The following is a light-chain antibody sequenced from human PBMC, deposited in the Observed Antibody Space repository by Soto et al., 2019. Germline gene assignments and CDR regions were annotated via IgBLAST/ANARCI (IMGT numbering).Light chain of an antibody. V-gene: IGLV2-14*01. CDR3: SSHTTTSALDI. CDR2: DVT. J-gene: IGLJ2*01. Sequence: QSVLTQPASVSGSPGQSITISCTGTSSDVGAYNYVSWYQQHPGKAPKLIIYDVTNRPSGVSDRFSGYKSGNTASLTISGLQAEDEADYHCSSHTTTSALDIFGGGTKVTVL. CDR1: SSDVGAYNY.